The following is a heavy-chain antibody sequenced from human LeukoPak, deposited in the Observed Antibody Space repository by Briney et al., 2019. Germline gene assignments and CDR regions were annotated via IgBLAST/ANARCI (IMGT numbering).Heavy chain of an antibody. Sequence: ASVKVSCKASGATFSSYAISWVRQAPGQGLEWMGRIIPIFGTANYAQKFQGRVTITTDESTSTAYMELSSLRSEDTAVYYCARDQGLRNWEDWGQGTLVTVSS. CDR3: ARDQGLRNWED. J-gene: IGHJ4*02. V-gene: IGHV1-69*05. D-gene: IGHD1-26*01. CDR1: GATFSSYA. CDR2: IIPIFGTA.